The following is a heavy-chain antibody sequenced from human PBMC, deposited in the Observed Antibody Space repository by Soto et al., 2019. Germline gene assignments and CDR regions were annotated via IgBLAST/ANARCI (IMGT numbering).Heavy chain of an antibody. J-gene: IGHJ6*02. CDR3: ARTMVRGVIITPGYGMDV. V-gene: IGHV3-33*01. D-gene: IGHD3-10*01. Sequence: VQLVESGGGVVQPGRSLRLSCAASGLTFSNYGMHWVRQAPGKGLEWVAVIWYDGSNKYYAGSVKGRFTISRDNSKNTLYLQMNSLRAEDTAVYYCARTMVRGVIITPGYGMDVWGQGTTVTVSS. CDR1: GLTFSNYG. CDR2: IWYDGSNK.